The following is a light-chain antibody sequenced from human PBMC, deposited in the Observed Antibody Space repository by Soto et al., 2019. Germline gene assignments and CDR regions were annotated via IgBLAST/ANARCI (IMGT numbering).Light chain of an antibody. CDR3: QQYGSSSWT. CDR2: DVS. CDR1: QSVTSS. Sequence: EIVLTQSPATLSLSPGDTATLSCRASQSVTSSLAWFQQKPGQAPRLLIYDVSRRATAIPARFSGSGSGTDFTLTISSLEPEDFAVYYCQQYGSSSWTFGQGTKVEIK. V-gene: IGKV3-11*01. J-gene: IGKJ1*01.